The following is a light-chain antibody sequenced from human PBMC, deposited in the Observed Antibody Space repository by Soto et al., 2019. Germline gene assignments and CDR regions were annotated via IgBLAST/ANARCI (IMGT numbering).Light chain of an antibody. V-gene: IGKV1-5*03. CDR3: QQYNSYSIT. J-gene: IGKJ5*01. CDR2: KAS. CDR1: HSFNNW. Sequence: DIQMTQSPSTLSASVGDRVTITCRASHSFNNWLAWYQQKPGKAPKVLIYKASSLKSGVPSRFRGSGSGTEFTLTISSPKPDDFATYYCQQYNSYSITFGQGTRLEIK.